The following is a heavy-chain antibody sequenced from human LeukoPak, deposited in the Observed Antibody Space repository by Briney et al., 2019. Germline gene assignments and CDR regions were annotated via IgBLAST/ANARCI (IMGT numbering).Heavy chain of an antibody. D-gene: IGHD3-9*01. Sequence: GGSLRLSCAASGFTFSSYSMNWVRQAPGKGLEWVSSISSSSSYIYYADSVKGRFTISRDNAKNSLYLQMNSLRAEDTAVCYCARGANVLRYFERGQGTLVTVSS. V-gene: IGHV3-21*01. CDR1: GFTFSSYS. J-gene: IGHJ4*02. CDR3: ARGANVLRYFE. CDR2: ISSSSSYI.